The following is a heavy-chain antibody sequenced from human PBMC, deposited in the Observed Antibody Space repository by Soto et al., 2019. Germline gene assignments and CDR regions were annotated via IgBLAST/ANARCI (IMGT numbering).Heavy chain of an antibody. J-gene: IGHJ4*02. V-gene: IGHV4-30-4*01. CDR3: ARVGYGDYTGDDY. CDR1: GDSISSGDYY. Sequence: PSGTLSLTYTVAGDSISSGDYYWSWIRQPPGKGLEWIGYIYYSGSTYYNPSLKSRVTISVDTSKNQFSLKLSSVTAADTAVYYCARVGYGDYTGDDYWGQGTLVTVSS. CDR2: IYYSGST. D-gene: IGHD4-17*01.